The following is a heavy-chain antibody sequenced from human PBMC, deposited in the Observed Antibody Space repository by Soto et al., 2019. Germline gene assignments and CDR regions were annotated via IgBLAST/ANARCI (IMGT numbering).Heavy chain of an antibody. CDR3: ARGRYSYGHFDY. J-gene: IGHJ4*02. CDR2: IYYSGST. D-gene: IGHD5-18*01. Sequence: QVQLQESGPGLVKPSQTLSLTCTVSGGSISSGGYYWSWIRQPPGKGLEWIGYIYYSGSTYYNPSLKSRVTISVNTSKNEFSLKLSSVTAADKAVYYCARGRYSYGHFDYWGQGTLVTVSS. CDR1: GGSISSGGYY. V-gene: IGHV4-30-4*01.